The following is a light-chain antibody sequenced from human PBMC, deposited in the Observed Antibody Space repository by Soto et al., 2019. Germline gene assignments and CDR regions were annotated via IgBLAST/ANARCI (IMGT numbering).Light chain of an antibody. V-gene: IGKV1-5*01. Sequence: DIQMTQSPSTLSASVGDTVTVTCRASQSVSSWLAWYQQKPGKAPKLLIYDASSLESGVPSRFSGSGSGTEFTLTTSSLQPDDFATYYCQQYNSYWTFGQGTKVDIK. J-gene: IGKJ1*01. CDR1: QSVSSW. CDR2: DAS. CDR3: QQYNSYWT.